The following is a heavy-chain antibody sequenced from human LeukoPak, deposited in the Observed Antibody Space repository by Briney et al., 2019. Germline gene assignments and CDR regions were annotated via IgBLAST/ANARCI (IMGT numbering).Heavy chain of an antibody. J-gene: IGHJ3*02. V-gene: IGHV3-23*01. D-gene: IGHD3-10*01. CDR2: ISGSGGST. CDR3: AKRSLLWFGELFEGDAFDI. Sequence: GGPLRLSCAASGFTFSSYAMSWVRRAPGKGLEWVSAISGSGGSTYYADSVKGRFTISRDNSKNTLYLQMNSLRAEDTAVYYCAKRSLLWFGELFEGDAFDIWGQGTMVTVSS. CDR1: GFTFSSYA.